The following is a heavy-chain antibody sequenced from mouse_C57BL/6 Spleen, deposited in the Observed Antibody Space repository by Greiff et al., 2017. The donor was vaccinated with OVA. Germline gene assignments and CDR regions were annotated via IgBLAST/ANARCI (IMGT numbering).Heavy chain of an antibody. D-gene: IGHD2-5*01. CDR2: IYPGDGAT. CDR1: GYAFSSSW. CDR3: AGIVGPDYFDY. J-gene: IGHJ2*01. Sequence: QVQLKESGPELVKPGASVKISCKASGYAFSSSWMNWVKQRPGEGLEWIGRIYPGDGATNYNGKFKGKATLTADQSSSTAYMQLSSLTSEDSAVYFCAGIVGPDYFDYWGQGTTLTVSS. V-gene: IGHV1-82*01.